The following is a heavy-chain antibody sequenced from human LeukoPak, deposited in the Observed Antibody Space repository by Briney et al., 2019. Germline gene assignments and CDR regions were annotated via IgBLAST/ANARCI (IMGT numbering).Heavy chain of an antibody. J-gene: IGHJ6*02. D-gene: IGHD3-3*01. CDR2: MNPNSGNT. V-gene: IGHV1-8*02. Sequence: GASVKVSCKASGYTFTGYYMHWVRQATGQGLEWMGWMNPNSGNTGYAQKFQGRVTMTRNTSISTAYMELSSLRSEDTAVYYCARARNLEWLLSYYYYGMDVWGQGTTVTVSS. CDR1: GYTFTGYY. CDR3: ARARNLEWLLSYYYYGMDV.